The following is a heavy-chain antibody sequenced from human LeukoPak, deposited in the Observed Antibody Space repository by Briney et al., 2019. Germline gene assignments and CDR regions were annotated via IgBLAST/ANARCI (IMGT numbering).Heavy chain of an antibody. V-gene: IGHV3-23*01. CDR2: ISGGGENT. D-gene: IGHD1-1*01. Sequence: GGSLRLSCGASGFTFTSYAMSWIRQAPGKGLEWVSAISGGGENTYYGDSVKGRFTISRDNSKNTLYLQMNSLRAEDTATYYCAKPRAMTTGVGRYFDLWGRGTLVTISS. J-gene: IGHJ2*01. CDR1: GFTFTSYA. CDR3: AKPRAMTTGVGRYFDL.